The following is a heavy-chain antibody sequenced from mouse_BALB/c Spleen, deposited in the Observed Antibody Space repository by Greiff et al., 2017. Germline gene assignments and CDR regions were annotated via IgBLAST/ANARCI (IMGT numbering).Heavy chain of an antibody. J-gene: IGHJ4*01. CDR1: GYTFTDYY. Sequence: VKLMESGAELARPGASVKLSCKASGYTFTDYYINWVKQRTGQGLEWIGEIYPGSGNTYYNEKFKGKATLTADKSSSTAYMQLSSLTSEDSAVYFCARTPLLRYAMDYWGQGTSVTVSS. V-gene: IGHV1-77*01. D-gene: IGHD1-1*01. CDR2: IYPGSGNT. CDR3: ARTPLLRYAMDY.